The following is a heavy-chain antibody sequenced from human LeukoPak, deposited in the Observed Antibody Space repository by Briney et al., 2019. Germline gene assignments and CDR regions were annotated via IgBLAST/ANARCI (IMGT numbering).Heavy chain of an antibody. D-gene: IGHD2-2*01. J-gene: IGHJ5*02. CDR1: GFTFSSYA. CDR2: ISGTSGST. V-gene: IGHV3-23*01. CDR3: ANLFTSGPCSGTTCFNR. Sequence: PGGSLRLSCAASGFTFSSYAMSWVRQAPGKGLEWVSTISGTSGSTYYADSVKGRFTISRNNSKKTLYLQMNSLRAEDTAVYYCANLFTSGPCSGTTCFNRWGQGTLVTVSS.